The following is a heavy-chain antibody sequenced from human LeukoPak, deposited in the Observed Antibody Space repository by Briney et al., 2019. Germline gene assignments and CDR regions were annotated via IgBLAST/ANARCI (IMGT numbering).Heavy chain of an antibody. J-gene: IGHJ4*02. CDR2: INPSSGST. Sequence: ASVKVSCKASGNTFTTYYIHWLRQAPGQGLEWMGIINPSSGSTSYAQQFQGRVTMTRDTSTSTVYMELSSLRSEDTAVYYCGRENCAGVCYTFDYWGQGTLVTVSS. V-gene: IGHV1-46*01. CDR3: GRENCAGVCYTFDY. CDR1: GNTFTTYY. D-gene: IGHD2-21*02.